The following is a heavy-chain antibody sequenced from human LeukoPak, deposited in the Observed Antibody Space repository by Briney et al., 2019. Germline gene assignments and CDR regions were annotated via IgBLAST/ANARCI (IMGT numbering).Heavy chain of an antibody. CDR2: ISYDGSNK. V-gene: IGHV3-30*18. D-gene: IGHD3-10*02. CDR1: GFTFSRHG. Sequence: GGSLRLSCAASGFTFSRHGIHWVRQAPGKGLEWVAVISYDGSNKYYADSVKGRFTISRDNAKNSLYLQMNSLRAEDTAVYYCAELGITMIGGVWGKGTTVTISS. CDR3: AELGITMIGGV. J-gene: IGHJ6*04.